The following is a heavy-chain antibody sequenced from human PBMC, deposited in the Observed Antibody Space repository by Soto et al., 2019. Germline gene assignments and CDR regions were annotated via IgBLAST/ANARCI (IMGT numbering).Heavy chain of an antibody. V-gene: IGHV3-30*03. Sequence: GGSLRLSCAASGFTFSSYGMHWVRQAPGKGLEWVAVISYDGSNKYYADSVKGRFTTSRDNTKNTLNLQMNSLRAEDTVVYYCGRLRGGRTQLWGPIDYWGPGTLVTVSS. J-gene: IGHJ4*02. D-gene: IGHD5-18*01. CDR3: GRLRGGRTQLWGPIDY. CDR2: ISYDGSNK. CDR1: GFTFSSYG.